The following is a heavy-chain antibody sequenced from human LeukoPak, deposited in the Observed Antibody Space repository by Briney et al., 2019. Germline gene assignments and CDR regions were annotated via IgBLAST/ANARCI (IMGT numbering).Heavy chain of an antibody. CDR3: ARGITSDY. J-gene: IGHJ4*02. CDR1: GHTFTSYD. V-gene: IGHV1-8*01. Sequence: ASVKVSCKASGHTFTSYDVSWVRQASGQGLEWVGWMNPNSGNTGYAQNFQGRVTMTRDNSISTAYMELTSLRSEDTAIYYCARGITSDYWGQGILITVSS. CDR2: MNPNSGNT.